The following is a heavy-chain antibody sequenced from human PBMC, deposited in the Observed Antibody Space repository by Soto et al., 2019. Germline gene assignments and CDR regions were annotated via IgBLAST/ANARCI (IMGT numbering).Heavy chain of an antibody. CDR1: GTSFSYYY. CDR3: ARGDTDYSKIDY. V-gene: IGHV4-59*12. CDR2: VYDSGST. J-gene: IGHJ4*02. D-gene: IGHD2-21*01. Sequence: SETLSLTCTVSGTSFSYYYWSWILQPPGKGLEWIGHVYDSGSTNYSPSLKSRVSMSLETYTKQVSLKLSSVNAADTAVYYCARGDTDYSKIDYWGQGTLVTVSS.